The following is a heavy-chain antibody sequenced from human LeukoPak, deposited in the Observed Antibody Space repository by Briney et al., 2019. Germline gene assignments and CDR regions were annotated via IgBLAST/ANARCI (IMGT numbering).Heavy chain of an antibody. CDR2: ISSSSSYI. J-gene: IGHJ3*02. CDR3: ARGIDGPGAFDI. Sequence: GGSLRLSRAASGFTFSSYSMNWVRQAPGKGLECVSSISSSSSYIYYADSVKGPFTISRDNAKNSLYLQMNSLRAEDTAVYYCARGIDGPGAFDIWGQGTMVTVSS. CDR1: GFTFSSYS. V-gene: IGHV3-21*01. D-gene: IGHD2-21*01.